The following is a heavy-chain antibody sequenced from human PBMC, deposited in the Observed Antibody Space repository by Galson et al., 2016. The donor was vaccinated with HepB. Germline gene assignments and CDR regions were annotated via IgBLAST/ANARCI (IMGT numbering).Heavy chain of an antibody. CDR1: GFAVRSNF. Sequence: SLRLSCAVSGFAVRSNFMAWVRQAPGKGLEWVAVISYDVRNKYYADSVKGRFTISRDNSKNTLYLQMNSLRAEDTAVYYCARDGFPAAAYGMDVWGQGTTVTVSS. D-gene: IGHD6-13*01. J-gene: IGHJ6*02. CDR2: ISYDVRNK. V-gene: IGHV3-30*19. CDR3: ARDGFPAAAYGMDV.